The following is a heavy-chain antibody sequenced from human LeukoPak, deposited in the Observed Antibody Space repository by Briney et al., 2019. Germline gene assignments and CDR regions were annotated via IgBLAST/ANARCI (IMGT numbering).Heavy chain of an antibody. CDR1: GFTVSSNY. Sequence: GGSLRLSCAASGFTVSSNYMSWVRQAPGRGLEWVSVIYSGGSTYYADSVKGRFTISRDNSKNTLFLQMNSLRAGNTAVYYCARGTVTMVDYWGQGTLVTVSS. CDR2: IYSGGST. D-gene: IGHD3-10*01. J-gene: IGHJ4*02. CDR3: ARGTVTMVDY. V-gene: IGHV3-66*01.